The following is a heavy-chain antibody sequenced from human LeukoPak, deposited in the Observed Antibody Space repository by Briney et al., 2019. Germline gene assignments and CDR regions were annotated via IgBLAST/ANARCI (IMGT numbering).Heavy chain of an antibody. Sequence: SETLSLTCAVYGGSFSGYYWSWIRQPPGKGLEWIGEINHGGSTNYNPSLKSRVTISVDTSKNQFSLKLSSVTAADTAVYYCVYSSSWGQGTLVTVSS. CDR2: INHGGST. V-gene: IGHV4-34*01. J-gene: IGHJ4*02. CDR3: VYSSS. CDR1: GGSFSGYY. D-gene: IGHD6-13*01.